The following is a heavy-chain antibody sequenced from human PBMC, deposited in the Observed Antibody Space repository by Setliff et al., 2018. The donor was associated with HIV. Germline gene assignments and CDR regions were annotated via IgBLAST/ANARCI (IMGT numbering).Heavy chain of an antibody. CDR2: IIPIFGTA. D-gene: IGHD3-22*01. J-gene: IGHJ3*02. Sequence: SVKVSCKASGGTFSSYAISWVRQAPGQGLEWMGGIIPIFGTANYAQKFQGRVTITADESTSTAYMELRSLRSDDTAVYYCASGYYYDSSGLSAFDIWGQGTMVTVSS. CDR1: GGTFSSYA. V-gene: IGHV1-69*13. CDR3: ASGYYYDSSGLSAFDI.